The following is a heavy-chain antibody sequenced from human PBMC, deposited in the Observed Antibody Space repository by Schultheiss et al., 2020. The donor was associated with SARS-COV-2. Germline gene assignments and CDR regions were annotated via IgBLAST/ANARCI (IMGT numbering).Heavy chain of an antibody. CDR1: GFTFSSYG. V-gene: IGHV3-33*01. CDR3: ARDLVVVTAPTYYFDY. D-gene: IGHD2-21*02. J-gene: IGHJ4*02. CDR2: IWYDGSNK. Sequence: GGSLRLSCAASGFTFSSYGMHWVRQAPGKGLEWVAVIWYDGSNKYYADSVKGRFTISRDNAKNSLYLQMNSLRAEDTAVYYCARDLVVVTAPTYYFDYWGQGTLVTVSS.